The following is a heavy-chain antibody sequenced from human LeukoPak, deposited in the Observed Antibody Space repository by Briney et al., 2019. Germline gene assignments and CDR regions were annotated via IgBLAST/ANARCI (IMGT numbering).Heavy chain of an antibody. J-gene: IGHJ4*02. V-gene: IGHV3-30*18. Sequence: PGRSLRLSCAASGFTFSSYGMHWVRQAPGKGLEWVAVISYDGSNKYYADSVKGRFTISRDNSKNTLYLQMNSLRAEDTAVYYCAKDPSMLAVATNFDYWGQGTLVTVSS. D-gene: IGHD6-19*01. CDR3: AKDPSMLAVATNFDY. CDR1: GFTFSSYG. CDR2: ISYDGSNK.